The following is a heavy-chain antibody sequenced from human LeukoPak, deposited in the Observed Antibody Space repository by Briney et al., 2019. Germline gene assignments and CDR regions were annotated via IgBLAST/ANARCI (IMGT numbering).Heavy chain of an antibody. CDR1: GGSFRGYY. J-gene: IGHJ3*02. V-gene: IGHV4-34*01. Sequence: SETLSLTCAVYGGSFRGYYWNWIRQPPGKGLEWIGEINQSGTTNYNPSLKSRVTISVDTSKKQFSLKLSSVTAADTAVYYCARVYRLIWFGDLAFDIWGQGTMVTVSS. D-gene: IGHD3-10*01. CDR3: ARVYRLIWFGDLAFDI. CDR2: INQSGTT.